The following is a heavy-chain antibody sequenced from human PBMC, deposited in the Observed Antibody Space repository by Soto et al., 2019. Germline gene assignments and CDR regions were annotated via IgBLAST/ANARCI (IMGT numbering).Heavy chain of an antibody. J-gene: IGHJ4*02. V-gene: IGHV5-10-1*01. CDR2: IDPSDSYT. Sequence: XESLKGSWETSGDSFTNFVSSWVLQMPGKGLEWMGRIDPSDSYTNYSPSFQGHVTFSADESINTAYLQWSSLKASDTAMYYCARHRHPDYTFTVVTTMGLDYCDQRTLVTVSS. CDR1: GDSFTNFV. D-gene: IGHD2-21*02. CDR3: ARHRHPDYTFTVVTTMGLDY.